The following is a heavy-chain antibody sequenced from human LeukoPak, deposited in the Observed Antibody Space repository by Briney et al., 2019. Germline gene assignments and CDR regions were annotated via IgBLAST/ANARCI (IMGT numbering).Heavy chain of an antibody. D-gene: IGHD6-13*01. CDR2: ISGSGGST. CDR1: GFTFSSYA. Sequence: GGSLRLSCAASGFTFSSYAMSWVRQAPGKGLEWVSAISGSGGSTYYADSVKGRFTISRDNSKNTLYLQMNSLRAEDTAVYYCAKDGVIAAATYYYGMDVWGQGTTVTVSS. CDR3: AKDGVIAAATYYYGMDV. V-gene: IGHV3-23*01. J-gene: IGHJ6*02.